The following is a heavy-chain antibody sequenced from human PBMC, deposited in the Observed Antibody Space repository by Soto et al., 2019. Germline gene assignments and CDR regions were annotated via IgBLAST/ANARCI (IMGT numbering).Heavy chain of an antibody. Sequence: EVQLVESGGGLVQPGGSLRLSCEASGFTFSRYWMTWVRQASGKGLEWVANINQDETQKYYVDSVKGRFTISRDNTKNSVHLQMNSLRAEDTALYYCARQKALDVCGQGTTVTVSS. J-gene: IGHJ6*02. CDR1: GFTFSRYW. V-gene: IGHV3-7*01. CDR2: INQDETQK. CDR3: ARQKALDV.